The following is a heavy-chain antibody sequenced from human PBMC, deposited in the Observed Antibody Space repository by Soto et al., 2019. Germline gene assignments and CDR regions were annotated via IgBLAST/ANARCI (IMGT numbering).Heavy chain of an antibody. CDR1: GFTFSSYW. V-gene: IGHV3-7*01. CDR3: ARAIEVVVVPAAMPSRLDY. D-gene: IGHD2-2*01. CDR2: IKQDGSEK. Sequence: GGTLRLSCAASGFTFSSYWMSWVRQAPGKGLEWVANIKQDGSEKYYVDSVKGRFTISRDNAKNSLYLQMNSLRAEDTAVYSCARAIEVVVVPAAMPSRLDYWGQGTLVTVSS. J-gene: IGHJ4*02.